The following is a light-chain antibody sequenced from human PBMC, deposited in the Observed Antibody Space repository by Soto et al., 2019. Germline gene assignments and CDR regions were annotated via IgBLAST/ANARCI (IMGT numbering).Light chain of an antibody. CDR2: GAS. V-gene: IGKV3-15*01. Sequence: EIVMTQSPATLSLSPGERATLSCRASQSVYSNLAWYQQKPGQAPRLLIYGASTRATGIPARFSGSGSGTEFALAITSLQSEDFAFYNCQQYNKWALTVGGGTKVEIK. CDR3: QQYNKWALT. CDR1: QSVYSN. J-gene: IGKJ4*01.